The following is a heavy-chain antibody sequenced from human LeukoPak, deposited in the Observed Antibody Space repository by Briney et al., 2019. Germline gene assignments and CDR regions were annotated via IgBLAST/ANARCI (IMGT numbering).Heavy chain of an antibody. CDR2: INDSGGST. CDR3: AKGSGYQVYYGMDV. V-gene: IGHV3-23*01. D-gene: IGHD3-22*01. Sequence: GGSLRLSCAASGFTFSSYAMSWVRQAPGKGLEWVSSINDSGGSTYYADSVKGRFTISRDNSKNTLYLQMNSLRAEDTAVYYFAKGSGYQVYYGMDVWGQGTTVTVYS. CDR1: GFTFSSYA. J-gene: IGHJ6*02.